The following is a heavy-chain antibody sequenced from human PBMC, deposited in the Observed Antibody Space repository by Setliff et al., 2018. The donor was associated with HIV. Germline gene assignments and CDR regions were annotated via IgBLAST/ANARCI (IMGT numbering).Heavy chain of an antibody. Sequence: PGGSLSLSCAASGFAFSGHQMSWVRQAPGKGLEWVANIKEDGSETYFVDSLKGRFTASRDNARNSLYLQMNSLRAEDTAVYYCASVLFNRKGWHWDRWGQGTLVTVSS. J-gene: IGHJ4*02. CDR2: IKEDGSET. V-gene: IGHV3-7*03. CDR3: ASVLFNRKGWHWDR. CDR1: GFAFSGHQ. D-gene: IGHD6-19*01.